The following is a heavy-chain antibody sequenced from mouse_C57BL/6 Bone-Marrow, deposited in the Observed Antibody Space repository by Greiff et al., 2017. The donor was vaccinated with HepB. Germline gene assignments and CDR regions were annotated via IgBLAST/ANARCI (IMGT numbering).Heavy chain of an antibody. J-gene: IGHJ1*03. V-gene: IGHV1-26*01. CDR1: GYTFTDYY. D-gene: IGHD1-1*01. CDR3: ARPVVATEGYFDV. Sequence: VQLQQSGPELVKPGASVKISCKASGYTFTDYYMNWVKQSHGKSLEWIGDINPNNGGTSYNQKFKGKATLTVDKSYSTAYMELRSLTSEDSAVYYCARPVVATEGYFDVWGTGTTVTVSS. CDR2: INPNNGGT.